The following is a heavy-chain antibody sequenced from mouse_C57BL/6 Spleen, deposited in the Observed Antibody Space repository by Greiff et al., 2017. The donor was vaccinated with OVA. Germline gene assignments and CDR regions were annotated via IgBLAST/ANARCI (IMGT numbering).Heavy chain of an antibody. D-gene: IGHD4-1*01. CDR2: IWSGGST. Sequence: QVQLQQSGPGLVQPSQSLSITCTVSGFSLTSYGVHWVRQSPGKGLEWLGVIWSGGSTDYNAAFISRLSISKDNSKSQVFFKMNSLQADDTAIYYCARNKDVTGTGYFDVWGTGTTVTVSS. J-gene: IGHJ1*03. CDR3: ARNKDVTGTGYFDV. CDR1: GFSLTSYG. V-gene: IGHV2-2*01.